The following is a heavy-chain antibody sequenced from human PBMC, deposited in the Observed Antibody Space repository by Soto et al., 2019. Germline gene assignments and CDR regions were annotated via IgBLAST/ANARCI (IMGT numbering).Heavy chain of an antibody. Sequence: QVQLQESGPGLVKPSQTLSLTCTVSGGSISSGDYYWSWIRQPPGKGLEWIGYIYYSGSTYYNPSLKSRVTISVDTAKNQFSLKLSSVTAADTAVYYCARARIGIQLRPGRGWYFDYWGQGTLVTVSS. V-gene: IGHV4-30-4*01. CDR2: IYYSGST. J-gene: IGHJ4*02. D-gene: IGHD5-18*01. CDR3: ARARIGIQLRPGRGWYFDY. CDR1: GGSISSGDYY.